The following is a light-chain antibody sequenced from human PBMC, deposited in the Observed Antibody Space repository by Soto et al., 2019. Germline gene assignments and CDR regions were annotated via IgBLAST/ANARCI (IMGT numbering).Light chain of an antibody. V-gene: IGLV2-14*01. J-gene: IGLJ1*01. CDR2: EVS. CDR1: SSDVGGYNY. CDR3: SSYTSSTTYV. Sequence: QSALTQPASVSGSPGQSITISRTGTSSDVGGYNYVSWYQQHPGKAPKLMICEVSNRPSGVSDRFSGSKSGNTASLTISGLQAEDEADYYCSSYTSSTTYVFGTGTKVTV.